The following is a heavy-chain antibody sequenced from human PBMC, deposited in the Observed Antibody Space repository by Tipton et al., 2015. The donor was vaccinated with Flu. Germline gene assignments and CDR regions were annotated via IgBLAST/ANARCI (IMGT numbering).Heavy chain of an antibody. V-gene: IGHV3-7*01. J-gene: IGHJ4*02. CDR2: IKQDGSEK. D-gene: IGHD6-6*01. CDR1: GFTFSSYW. Sequence: AASGFTFSSYWMSWVRQAPGKGLEWVANIKQDGSEKYYVDSVKGRFTISRDNAKNSLYLQMNSLRAEDTAVYYCARAGWEQLAPTDSWGQGTLVTVSS. CDR3: ARAGWEQLAPTDS.